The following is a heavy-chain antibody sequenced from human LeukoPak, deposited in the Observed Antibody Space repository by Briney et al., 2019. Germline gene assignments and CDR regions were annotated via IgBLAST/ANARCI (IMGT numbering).Heavy chain of an antibody. V-gene: IGHV3-7*01. J-gene: IGHJ4*02. CDR3: ARQSPVRDHYFDSSGPLDY. CDR1: GFSFSTYW. D-gene: IGHD3-22*01. Sequence: GGSLRLSCAASGFSFSTYWMTWVRQAPGKGLEWVANIKQDGSEQYYVDSVKGRFTISRDNAKNSLYLQMNSLRAEDTAEYYCARQSPVRDHYFDSSGPLDYWGQGTLVIVSS. CDR2: IKQDGSEQ.